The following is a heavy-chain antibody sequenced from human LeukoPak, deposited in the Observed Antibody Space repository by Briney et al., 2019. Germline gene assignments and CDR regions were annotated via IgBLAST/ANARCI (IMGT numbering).Heavy chain of an antibody. D-gene: IGHD2-8*01. V-gene: IGHV3-21*01. J-gene: IGHJ6*03. CDR3: ARWCTNGVCYNGQVVYYYMDV. Sequence: GGSLRLSCAASGFTFSSYSMNWVRQAPGKGLEWVSSISSSSSYIYYADSVKGRFTISRDNAKNSLYLQMNSLRAEDTAVYYCARWCTNGVCYNGQVVYYYMDVWGKGTTVTVSS. CDR2: ISSSSSYI. CDR1: GFTFSSYS.